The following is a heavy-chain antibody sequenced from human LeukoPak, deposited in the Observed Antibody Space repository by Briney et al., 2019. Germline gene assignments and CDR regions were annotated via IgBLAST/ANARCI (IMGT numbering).Heavy chain of an antibody. Sequence: SETLSLTCTVSGGSISSYYWSWIRQPPGKGLEWIGNIYYSGSTNYNPSLKSRVTISVDTSKNHFSLKLSSVTAADTAVYYCARRRYYDGSGYLEWGQGTLLSVSS. CDR1: GGSISSYY. V-gene: IGHV4-59*01. CDR3: ARRRYYDGSGYLE. CDR2: IYYSGST. D-gene: IGHD3-22*01. J-gene: IGHJ1*01.